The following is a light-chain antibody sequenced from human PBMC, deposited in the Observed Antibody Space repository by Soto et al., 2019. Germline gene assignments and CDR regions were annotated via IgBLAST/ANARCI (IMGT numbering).Light chain of an antibody. V-gene: IGKV1-6*01. CDR3: LQAYDYLRT. J-gene: IGKJ1*01. CDR1: QSISSY. CDR2: AAS. Sequence: SQMTQSKSSLSSSVGARVTITCRASQSISSYLNWYQQKPGKAPKRLIYAASSLQSGAPLRFSASGSGTDFTLTISSLQPEDFATYYCLQAYDYLRTFCHGAIVDIK.